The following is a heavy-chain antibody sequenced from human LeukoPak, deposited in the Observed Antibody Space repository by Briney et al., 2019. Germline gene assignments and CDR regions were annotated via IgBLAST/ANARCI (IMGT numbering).Heavy chain of an antibody. CDR1: GGSISSGGYY. V-gene: IGHV4-31*03. Sequence: KSSQTLSMTCTVSGGSISSGGYYWSWIRQHPGKGLEWIGYIYYSGSTYYNPSLKSRVTISVDTSKNQFSLKLSSVTAADTAVYYCARSKDAQYNSNWFNTWGQGSLITVFS. CDR2: IYYSGST. CDR3: ARSKDAQYNSNWFNT. J-gene: IGHJ5*02. D-gene: IGHD1-1*01.